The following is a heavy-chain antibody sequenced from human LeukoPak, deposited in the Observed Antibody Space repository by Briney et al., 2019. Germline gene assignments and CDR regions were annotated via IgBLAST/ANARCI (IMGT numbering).Heavy chain of an antibody. CDR2: IHYSGNT. CDR1: GDSISTYY. J-gene: IGHJ5*02. Sequence: SETLSLTCIVSGDSISTYYWNWIRQPPGKGLEWVGYIHYSGNTNYNPSLKNRVTISVDTSKNQFPLKLSSVTAADTAVYYCARDQDADSGIWFDPWGQGTLVTVSS. V-gene: IGHV4-59*01. D-gene: IGHD4-17*01. CDR3: ARDQDADSGIWFDP.